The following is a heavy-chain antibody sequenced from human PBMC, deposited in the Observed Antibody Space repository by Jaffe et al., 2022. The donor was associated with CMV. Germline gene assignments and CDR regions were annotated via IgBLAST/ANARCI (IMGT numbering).Heavy chain of an antibody. J-gene: IGHJ5*02. CDR2: IKQDGSEK. CDR3: ARDIVVVVAATPVRWFDP. V-gene: IGHV3-7*01. Sequence: EVQLVESGGGLVQPGGSLRLSCAASGFTFSSYWMSWVRQAPGKGLEWVANIKQDGSEKYYVDSVKGRFTISRDNAKNSLYLQMNSLRAEDTAVYYCARDIVVVVAATPVRWFDPWGQGTLVTVSS. CDR1: GFTFSSYW. D-gene: IGHD2-15*01.